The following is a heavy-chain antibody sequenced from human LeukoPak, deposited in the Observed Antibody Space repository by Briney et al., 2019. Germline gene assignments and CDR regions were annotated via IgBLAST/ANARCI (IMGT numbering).Heavy chain of an antibody. CDR3: AKDQYYYDSSGYPTD. CDR1: GFTFSSYG. Sequence: PGRSLRLSCAASGFTFSSYGMHWVRQAPGKGLEWVAVIWYDGSNKYYADSVKGRFTISRDNSKNTLYLQMNSLRAEDTAVYYCAKDQYYYDSSGYPTDWGQGTLVTVSS. CDR2: IWYDGSNK. V-gene: IGHV3-33*06. J-gene: IGHJ4*02. D-gene: IGHD3-22*01.